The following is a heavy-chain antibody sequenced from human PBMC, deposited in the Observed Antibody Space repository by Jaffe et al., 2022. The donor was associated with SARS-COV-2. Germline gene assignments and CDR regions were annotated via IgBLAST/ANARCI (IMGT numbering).Heavy chain of an antibody. V-gene: IGHV4-30-4*01. CDR3: ARARVVISTHFDS. CDR2: IFYSGNT. J-gene: IGHJ4*02. D-gene: IGHD3-22*01. CDR1: GGSISSGHFY. Sequence: QVQLQESGPGLVKPSQTLSLTCTVSGGSISSGHFYWSWIRQPPGKGLEWIGYIFYSGNTYYNPSLESRVTISVDTSKNQFSLKLTSVSAADTAVYYCARARVVISTHFDSWGQGTLITVSP.